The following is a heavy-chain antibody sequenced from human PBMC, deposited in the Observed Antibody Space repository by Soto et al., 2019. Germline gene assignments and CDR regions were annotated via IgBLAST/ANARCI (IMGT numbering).Heavy chain of an antibody. D-gene: IGHD3-22*01. CDR2: IDPSDSYT. J-gene: IGHJ3*02. Sequence: GESLKISCKGSGYSFTSYWISWVRQMPGKGLEWMGRIDPSDSYTNYSPSFQGHVTISADKSISTAYLQWSSLKASDTAMYYCAIKGEGTVVVRDDAFDIWGQGTMVTLSS. CDR1: GYSFTSYW. CDR3: AIKGEGTVVVRDDAFDI. V-gene: IGHV5-10-1*01.